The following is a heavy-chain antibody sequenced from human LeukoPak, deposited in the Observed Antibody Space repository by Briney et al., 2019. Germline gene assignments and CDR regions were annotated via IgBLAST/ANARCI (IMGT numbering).Heavy chain of an antibody. CDR1: GYTFTVYY. CDR2: INPNSGGT. CDR3: ARGYCSSTSCSYFVS. J-gene: IGHJ4*02. D-gene: IGHD2-2*01. Sequence: GASVKVSCKASGYTFTVYYMHWVRQAPGQGRERMGWINPNSGGTNYTQKFQGRVTMTRDTSISTAYMELSRLRSYDTAVYYCARGYCSSTSCSYFVSWGQGTLVTVSS. V-gene: IGHV1-2*02.